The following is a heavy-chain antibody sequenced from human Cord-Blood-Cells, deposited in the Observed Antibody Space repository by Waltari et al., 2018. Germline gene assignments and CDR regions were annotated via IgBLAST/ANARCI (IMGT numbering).Heavy chain of an antibody. D-gene: IGHD6-13*01. Sequence: QVQLVESGGGVVQPGRSLRLSCAASGFTFSSYGMHWVRQAPGKGLEWVAVIWYDGSKKYYADAVKGRFTISRDNSKNTLYLQMNSLRAEDTAVYYCARDQSAAGNDAFDIWGQGTMVTVSS. J-gene: IGHJ3*02. V-gene: IGHV3-33*01. CDR1: GFTFSSYG. CDR2: IWYDGSKK. CDR3: ARDQSAAGNDAFDI.